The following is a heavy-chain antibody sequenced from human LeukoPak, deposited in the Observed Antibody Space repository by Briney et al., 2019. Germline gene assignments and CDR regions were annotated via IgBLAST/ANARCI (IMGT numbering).Heavy chain of an antibody. V-gene: IGHV4-61*02. Sequence: SETLSLTCTVSGGSINSGSYYWSWIRQPAGKGLEWIGRIYTSGSTNYNPSLKSRVTISVDTSKNQFSLKPSSVTAADTAVYYCAREPLGGVHSGCIDYWGQGTLVTVSS. CDR1: GGSINSGSYY. J-gene: IGHJ4*02. CDR3: AREPLGGVHSGCIDY. CDR2: IYTSGST. D-gene: IGHD5-12*01.